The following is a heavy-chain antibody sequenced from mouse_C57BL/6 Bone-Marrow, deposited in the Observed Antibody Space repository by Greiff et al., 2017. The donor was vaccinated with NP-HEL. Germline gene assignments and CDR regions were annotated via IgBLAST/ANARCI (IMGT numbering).Heavy chain of an antibody. CDR2: IWGVGST. J-gene: IGHJ3*01. CDR3: ASLYGSSAY. Sequence: VKLMESGPGLVAPSQSLSITCTVSGFSLTSYGVDWVRQSPGKGLEWLGVIWGVGSTNYNSALKSRLSISKDNSKSQVFLKMNSPQTDDTAMYYCASLYGSSAYWGQGTLVTVSA. D-gene: IGHD1-1*01. V-gene: IGHV2-6*01. CDR1: GFSLTSYG.